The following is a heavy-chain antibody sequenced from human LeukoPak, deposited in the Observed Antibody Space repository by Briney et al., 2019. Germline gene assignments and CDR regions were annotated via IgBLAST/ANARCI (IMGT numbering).Heavy chain of an antibody. CDR3: LAVYYYDSSGYRLMNAFDI. Sequence: ASVKVSRKASGYTFTSYYMHWVRQAPGQGLEWMGIINPSGGSTSYAQKFQGRVTMTRDTSTSTVYMELSSLRSEDTAVYYCLAVYYYDSSGYRLMNAFDIWGQGTMVTVSS. CDR1: GYTFTSYY. D-gene: IGHD3-22*01. J-gene: IGHJ3*02. CDR2: INPSGGST. V-gene: IGHV1-46*01.